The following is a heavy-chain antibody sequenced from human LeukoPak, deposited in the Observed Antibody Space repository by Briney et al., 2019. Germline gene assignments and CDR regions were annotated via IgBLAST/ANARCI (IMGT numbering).Heavy chain of an antibody. CDR3: ARVIVGAVHFDY. CDR2: IGAYNGDT. J-gene: IGHJ4*02. CDR1: GYTFTSYG. D-gene: IGHD1-26*01. V-gene: IGHV1-18*01. Sequence: ASVKVSCNASGYTFTSYGISWVRQAPGQGLEWMGWIGAYNGDTNYAQSLQGRVTMTTDTSTSTAYMELRSLKSDDTAVYYCARVIVGAVHFDYWGQGTLVTVSS.